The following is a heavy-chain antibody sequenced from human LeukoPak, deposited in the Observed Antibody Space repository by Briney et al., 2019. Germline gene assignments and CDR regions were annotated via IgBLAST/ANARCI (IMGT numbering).Heavy chain of an antibody. D-gene: IGHD1-1*01. J-gene: IGHJ6*02. CDR1: GYTFTSSD. Sequence: ASVKLSRKPSGYTFTSSDINWVRQATGQGLEWMGWMNPNSGNTGYAQTFQRRVTMTRNTSTSPAYMELSSLRSEDTAVYYCARGRGPYNWNDGTFYYYYGMDVWGQGTTVTVSS. CDR2: MNPNSGNT. V-gene: IGHV1-8*01. CDR3: ARGRGPYNWNDGTFYYYYGMDV.